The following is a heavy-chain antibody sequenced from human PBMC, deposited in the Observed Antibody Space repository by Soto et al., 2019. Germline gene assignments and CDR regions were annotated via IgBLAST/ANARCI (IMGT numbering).Heavy chain of an antibody. D-gene: IGHD3-3*01. V-gene: IGHV3-23*01. CDR3: AKDLVFGVVILLDY. Sequence: GGSLRLSCAASGFTFSSYAMSWVRQAPGKGLEWVSAISGSGGSTYYADSVKGRFTISRDNSKNTLYLQMNSLRAEDTAVYYCAKDLVFGVVILLDYWGQGTLVTSPQ. J-gene: IGHJ4*02. CDR2: ISGSGGST. CDR1: GFTFSSYA.